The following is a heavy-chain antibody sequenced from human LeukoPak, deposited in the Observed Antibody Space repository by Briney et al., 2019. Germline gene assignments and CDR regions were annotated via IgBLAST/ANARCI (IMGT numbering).Heavy chain of an antibody. Sequence: SSDTLSLTCTVSGGSISSSTSYHWAWIRQPPGKGLEWIGSIYYTGNTYYNPSLKSRLTISVDTSKNRFSLSLRSVTAADTAVYYCATVTSTCTGGSCYQYYFNYWGQGTLVTVSS. CDR2: IYYTGNT. V-gene: IGHV4-39*01. D-gene: IGHD2-15*01. J-gene: IGHJ4*02. CDR3: ATVTSTCTGGSCYQYYFNY. CDR1: GGSISSSTSYH.